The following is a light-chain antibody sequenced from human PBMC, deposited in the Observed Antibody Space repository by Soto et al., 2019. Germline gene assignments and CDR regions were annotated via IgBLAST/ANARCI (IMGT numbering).Light chain of an antibody. V-gene: IGKV3-11*01. CDR2: DAS. J-gene: IGKJ1*01. CDR1: QSVSSY. Sequence: EIVLTQSPATLSLSPGERATLSCRASQSVSSYLAWYQQKPGQAPRLLIYDASNRATGIPARFSGSGSGTDFTLAIGSLEPEDFAVYYCQQRRTWPSTFGKGTKGQIK. CDR3: QQRRTWPST.